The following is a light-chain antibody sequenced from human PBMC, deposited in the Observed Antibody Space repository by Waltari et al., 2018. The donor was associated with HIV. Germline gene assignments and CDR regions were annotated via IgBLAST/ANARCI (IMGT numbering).Light chain of an antibody. Sequence: QSALTQPPSASGSPGQSVTISCTGTSSDVGGYNYVSWYQQHPGKAPKLMIYEVSKRPSGVPNRFSGSKSGNTASLTVSGLQAEDEADYYGSSYAGSNNKGFGGGTKLTVL. CDR2: EVS. J-gene: IGLJ3*02. CDR3: SSYAGSNNKG. V-gene: IGLV2-8*01. CDR1: SSDVGGYNY.